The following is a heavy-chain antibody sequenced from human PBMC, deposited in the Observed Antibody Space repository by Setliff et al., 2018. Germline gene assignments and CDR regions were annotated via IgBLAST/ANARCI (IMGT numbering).Heavy chain of an antibody. CDR2: INPSGGYA. CDR1: GYTFTSYY. V-gene: IGHV1-46*01. Sequence: ASVKVSCKASGYTFTSYYMHWVRQAPGQGLEWMGIINPSGGYANYAQKFQGRVTMARETSTSTVYMELSGLRSEDTAVYYCARYITGTTPADYWGQGTLVTVSS. CDR3: ARYITGTTPADY. D-gene: IGHD1-7*01. J-gene: IGHJ4*02.